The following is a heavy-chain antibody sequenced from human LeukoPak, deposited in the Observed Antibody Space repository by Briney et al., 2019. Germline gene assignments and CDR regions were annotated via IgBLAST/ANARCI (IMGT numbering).Heavy chain of an antibody. Sequence: TGGSLRLSCAASRFTFSSYAMHWVRQAPGKGLEWVAVISYDGSNKYYADSVKGRFTISRDNSKNTLYLQMNSLRAEDTAVYYCAGARGSYFDYWGQGTLVTVSS. D-gene: IGHD1-26*01. CDR1: RFTFSSYA. CDR3: AGARGSYFDY. V-gene: IGHV3-30-3*01. J-gene: IGHJ4*02. CDR2: ISYDGSNK.